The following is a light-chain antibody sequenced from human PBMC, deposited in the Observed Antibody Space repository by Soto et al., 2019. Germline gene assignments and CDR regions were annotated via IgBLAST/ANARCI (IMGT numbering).Light chain of an antibody. J-gene: IGLJ1*01. CDR2: DIN. CDR1: SSDVGNYIF. Sequence: QSALTQPASVSGSPGQSITISCTGTSSDVGNYIFVSWYRQHPGKAPKLMIYDINNRPSGVSNRFSGSKSGNTASLTISGLQDEDEADYYCVAYTTSASYVSGTGTKLTVL. V-gene: IGLV2-14*01. CDR3: VAYTTSASYV.